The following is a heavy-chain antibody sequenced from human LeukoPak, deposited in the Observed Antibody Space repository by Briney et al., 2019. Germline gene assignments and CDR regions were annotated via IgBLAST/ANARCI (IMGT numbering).Heavy chain of an antibody. CDR3: ARELGATVVNYGMDV. D-gene: IGHD4-23*01. V-gene: IGHV4-59*01. Sequence: TSETLSLTCTVSGGSISNYYWSWIRQPPGKGLEWIGYIHYSGTTNYNPSLKSRVTMSVDTSKTQLSLKLTSMTAADTAVYYCARELGATVVNYGMDVWGQGTTVTVSS. CDR1: GGSISNYY. CDR2: IHYSGTT. J-gene: IGHJ6*02.